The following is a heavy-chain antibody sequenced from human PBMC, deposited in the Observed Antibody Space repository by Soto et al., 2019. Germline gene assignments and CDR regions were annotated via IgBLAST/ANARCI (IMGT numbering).Heavy chain of an antibody. D-gene: IGHD3-10*01. Sequence: QVQLVQSGAEVKKPGSSVKVSCKASGGTFSSYTISWVRQAPGQGLEWMGRIIPILGIANYAQKFQGRVTLTGDKATSTAYMELSSLRSEDTAVYYCAREEYYYGAGAFFDYWGQGTLVTVSS. CDR3: AREEYYYGAGAFFDY. V-gene: IGHV1-69*08. J-gene: IGHJ4*02. CDR1: GGTFSSYT. CDR2: IIPILGIA.